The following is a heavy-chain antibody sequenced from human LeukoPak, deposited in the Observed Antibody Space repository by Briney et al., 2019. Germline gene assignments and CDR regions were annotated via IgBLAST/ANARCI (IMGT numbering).Heavy chain of an antibody. V-gene: IGHV3-72*01. Sequence: GGSLRLSCAASGFTFSDHYMDWVRQAPGKGLEWVGRTRNKLNSYTTEYAASVKGRFTISRDDSKNSLYLQMNSLKTEDTAVYYCARVGTGTTIDYWGQGTLVAVSS. D-gene: IGHD1-1*01. J-gene: IGHJ4*02. CDR1: GFTFSDHY. CDR3: ARVGTGTTIDY. CDR2: TRNKLNSYTT.